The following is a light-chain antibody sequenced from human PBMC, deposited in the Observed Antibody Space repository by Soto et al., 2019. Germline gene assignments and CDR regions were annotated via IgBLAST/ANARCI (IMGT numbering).Light chain of an antibody. CDR3: QQYDTSPWT. V-gene: IGKV3-20*01. CDR1: QSVSSNY. J-gene: IGKJ1*01. Sequence: ESVLTQSPATLSLSHGERATLSCRASQSVSSNYLAWYQQKPGQSPRLLIYGASNRASGISDRFSGSGSGTDFTLTIYRLEPEDFAVYYCQQYDTSPWTFGQGTKVDI. CDR2: GAS.